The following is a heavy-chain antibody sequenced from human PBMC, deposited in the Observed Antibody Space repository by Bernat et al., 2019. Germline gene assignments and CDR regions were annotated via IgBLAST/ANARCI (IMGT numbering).Heavy chain of an antibody. CDR2: IYYSGST. J-gene: IGHJ2*01. CDR3: AREGGYNYGFWYFDL. V-gene: IGHV4-59*11. D-gene: IGHD5-24*01. CDR1: GGSISSHY. Sequence: QVQLQESGPGLVKPSETLSLTCTVSGGSISSHYWSWIRQPPGKGLEWIGYIYYSGSTNYNPSLKSRVTISVDTSKNQFSLKLSSATAADTAVYYCAREGGYNYGFWYFDLWGRGTLVTVSS.